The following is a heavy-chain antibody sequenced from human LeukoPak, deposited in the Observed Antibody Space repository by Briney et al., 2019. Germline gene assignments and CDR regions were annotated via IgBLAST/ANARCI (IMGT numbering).Heavy chain of an antibody. D-gene: IGHD3-22*01. CDR3: ASAGHDGIGYKVC. Sequence: SETLSLTCTVSGGSISSSSYYWGWIRQPPGKGLEWIGNIYYSGITYSNPSLNSRDTISVDTSKNQFSLKLSSVTAADTAVYYCASAGHDGIGYKVCWGQGTLVTVSS. V-gene: IGHV4-39*07. CDR2: IYYSGIT. J-gene: IGHJ4*02. CDR1: GGSISSSSYY.